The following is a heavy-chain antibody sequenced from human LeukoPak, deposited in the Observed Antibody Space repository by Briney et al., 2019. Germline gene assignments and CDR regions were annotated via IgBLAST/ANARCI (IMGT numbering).Heavy chain of an antibody. D-gene: IGHD3-16*02. CDR2: ISAYNGNT. CDR1: GYTFTSYA. J-gene: IGHJ4*02. V-gene: IGHV1-18*01. Sequence: GASVKVSCKASGYTFTSYAMNWVRQAPGQGLEWMGWISAYNGNTNYAQKLQGRVTMTTDTSTSTAYMELRSLRSDDTAVYYCARARRNYVWGSYRSPEFDYWGQGTLVTVSS. CDR3: ARARRNYVWGSYRSPEFDY.